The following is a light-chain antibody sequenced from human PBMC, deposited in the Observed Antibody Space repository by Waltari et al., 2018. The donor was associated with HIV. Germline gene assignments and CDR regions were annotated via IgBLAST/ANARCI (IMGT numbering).Light chain of an antibody. CDR2: DDS. CDR1: RIGNAS. J-gene: IGLJ2*01. Sequence: SFVLPPPPSVSVAPAPTASITCGGSRIGNASFHWYQQKPGQAPVLVVQDDSDRPSRIPERFSGSNSGKTVTLAISKVEAEDEADYYCQVWEITGDYVVFGGGTKLTVL. CDR3: QVWEITGDYVV. V-gene: IGLV3-21*02.